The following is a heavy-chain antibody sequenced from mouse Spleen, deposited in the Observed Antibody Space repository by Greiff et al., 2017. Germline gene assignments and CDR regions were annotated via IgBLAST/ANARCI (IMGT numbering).Heavy chain of an antibody. CDR2: IWSGGST. J-gene: IGHJ2*01. CDR1: GFSLTSYG. CDR3: ARSAHFDY. Sequence: VKLVESGPGLVQPSQSLSITCTVSGFSLTSYGVHWVRQSPGKGLEWLGVIWSGGSTDYNAAFISRLSISKDNSKSQVFFKMNSLQANDTAIYYCARSAHFDYWGQGTTLTVSS. V-gene: IGHV2-2*02.